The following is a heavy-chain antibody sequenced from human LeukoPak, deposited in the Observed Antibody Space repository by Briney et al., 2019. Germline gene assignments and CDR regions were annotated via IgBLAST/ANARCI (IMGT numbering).Heavy chain of an antibody. CDR3: ARAVDPYYFDY. CDR1: GFTVSSNY. Sequence: GGSLRLSCAASGFTVSSNYMTWVRQAPGKGLEWVSVIYSGGSTYYADSVKGRFTTSGDNSKNTLYLQMNSLRAEDTAVYYCARAVDPYYFDYWGQGTLVTVSS. D-gene: IGHD2-21*01. CDR2: IYSGGST. V-gene: IGHV3-53*01. J-gene: IGHJ4*02.